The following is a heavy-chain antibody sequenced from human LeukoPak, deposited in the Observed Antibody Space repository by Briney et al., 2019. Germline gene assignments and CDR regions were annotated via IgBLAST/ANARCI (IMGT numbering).Heavy chain of an antibody. CDR2: ISGSGGST. Sequence: GGSLRLSCAASGFTFSGSWMSWVRQAPGKGLEWVSAISGSGGSTYYADSVKGRFTISRDNSKNTLYLQMNSLRAEDTAVYYCAKGSRALYYDFWSGYGVYYYMDVWGKGTTVTVSS. CDR3: AKGSRALYYDFWSGYGVYYYMDV. D-gene: IGHD3-3*01. V-gene: IGHV3-23*01. J-gene: IGHJ6*03. CDR1: GFTFSGSW.